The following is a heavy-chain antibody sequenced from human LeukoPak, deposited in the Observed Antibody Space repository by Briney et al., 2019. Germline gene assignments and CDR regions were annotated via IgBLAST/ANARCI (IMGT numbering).Heavy chain of an antibody. CDR2: ISGSGGST. V-gene: IGHV3-23*01. CDR1: GFTFSSYA. CDR3: AGRQSEVDDLDY. D-gene: IGHD5-12*01. Sequence: PGGSLRLSCAASGFTFSSYAMSWVRQAPGKGLEWVSAISGSGGSTYYADSVKGRFTISRDNSKNTLYLQMNSLRAEDTAVYYCAGRQSEVDDLDYWGQGTLVTVSS. J-gene: IGHJ4*02.